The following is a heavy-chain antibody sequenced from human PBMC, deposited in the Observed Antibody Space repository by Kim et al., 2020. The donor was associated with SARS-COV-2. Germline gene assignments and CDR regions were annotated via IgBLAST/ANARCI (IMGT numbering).Heavy chain of an antibody. J-gene: IGHJ4*02. Sequence: YADAVRGRFIISRDNAQQSLYLQMNSLRDEDTAVYYCTRGGILTGYNFDNWGRGTLVTVSS. V-gene: IGHV3-48*02. D-gene: IGHD3-9*01. CDR3: TRGGILTGYNFDN.